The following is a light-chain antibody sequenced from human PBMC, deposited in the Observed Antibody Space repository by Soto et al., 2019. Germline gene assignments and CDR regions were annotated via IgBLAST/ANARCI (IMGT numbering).Light chain of an antibody. V-gene: IGKV1D-12*01. CDR3: QQTDDFPLT. CDR1: QGIYSR. CDR2: ATS. Sequence: DIQMTQSPSSVSASVGDTVTITCRASQGIYSRLAWYQQKPGKAPELLICATSTLQNGVPSRFSGSGFGTDFTLSISSLQPEDSASYFCQQTDDFPLTFGGGTKVEI. J-gene: IGKJ4*01.